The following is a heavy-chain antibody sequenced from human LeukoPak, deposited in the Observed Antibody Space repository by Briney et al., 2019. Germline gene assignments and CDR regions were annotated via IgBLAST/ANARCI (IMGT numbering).Heavy chain of an antibody. Sequence: PGRSLRLSCAASGFTFSSYGMHWVRQAPGKGLEWVANIKQDGSEKYYVDSVKGRFTISRDNAKNSLYLQMNSLRAEDTAVYYCAREIGSSWYRAFDIWGQGTMVTVSS. D-gene: IGHD6-13*01. CDR3: AREIGSSWYRAFDI. V-gene: IGHV3-7*03. CDR1: GFTFSSYG. CDR2: IKQDGSEK. J-gene: IGHJ3*02.